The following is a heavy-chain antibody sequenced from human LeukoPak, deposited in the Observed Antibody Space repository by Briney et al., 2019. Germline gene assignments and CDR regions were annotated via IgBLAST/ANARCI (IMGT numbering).Heavy chain of an antibody. CDR3: AKDHGSSDWYYFDY. CDR1: GFTFSSYG. Sequence: PGGSLRLSCAASGFTFSSYGIHWVRQAPGKGLEWVAFIHYDGSNNYYADSVKGRFTISRDNSKNTLYLQMNTLRADDTAVYYCAKDHGSSDWYYFDYWGQGTLVTVSS. D-gene: IGHD6-13*01. CDR2: IHYDGSNN. J-gene: IGHJ4*02. V-gene: IGHV3-30*02.